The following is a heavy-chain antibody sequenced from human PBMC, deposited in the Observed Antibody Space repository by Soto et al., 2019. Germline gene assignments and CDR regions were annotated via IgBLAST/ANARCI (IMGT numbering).Heavy chain of an antibody. CDR3: AXXSAGXXXXXXRGAXXF. Sequence: VQLVESGGGLVQPGGXLRLSXAVSGFTFSXHGMHWVRXXPGXXXXXVXXMWYDGSNKYYADSVKGRFSISRDNSKNTLYLHMSSLRGEDTXXXYCAXXSAGXXXXXXRGAXXFWGQGTMVTVSS. J-gene: IGHJ3*01. V-gene: IGHV3-33*03. CDR1: GFTFSXHG. D-gene: IGHD3-10*01. CDR2: MWYDGSNK.